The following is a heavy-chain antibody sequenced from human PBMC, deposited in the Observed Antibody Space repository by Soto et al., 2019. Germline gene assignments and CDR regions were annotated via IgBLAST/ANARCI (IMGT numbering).Heavy chain of an antibody. V-gene: IGHV3-48*02. Sequence: GGSLRLSCAASGFTFSSYSMNWVRQAPGKGLEWVSYISSSSSTIYYADSVKGRFTISRDNAKNTLYLQMNSLRDDDTAVYYCAKSPISYCSSTSCYRYFDYWGRGTLVTVSS. CDR2: ISSSSSTI. J-gene: IGHJ4*02. CDR3: AKSPISYCSSTSCYRYFDY. D-gene: IGHD2-2*01. CDR1: GFTFSSYS.